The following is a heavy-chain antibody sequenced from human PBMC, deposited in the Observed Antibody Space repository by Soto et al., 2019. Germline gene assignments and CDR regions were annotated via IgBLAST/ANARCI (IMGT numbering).Heavy chain of an antibody. V-gene: IGHV3-21*01. J-gene: IGHJ6*03. CDR3: AGDYYDFWSGYQYYYYYYYMDV. CDR2: ISSSSSYI. D-gene: IGHD3-3*01. Sequence: GGSLRLSCAASGFTFSSYSMNWVRQAPGKGLEWVSSISSSSSYIYYADSVKGRFTISRDNAKNSLYLQMNSLRAEDTAVYYCAGDYYDFWSGYQYYYYYYYMDVWGKGTTVTVSS. CDR1: GFTFSSYS.